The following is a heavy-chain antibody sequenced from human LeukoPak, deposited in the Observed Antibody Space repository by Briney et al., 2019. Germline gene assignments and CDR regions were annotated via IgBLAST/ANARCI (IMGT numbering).Heavy chain of an antibody. D-gene: IGHD3-9*01. J-gene: IGHJ3*02. Sequence: SETLSLTCTVSGGSISSYYWSWIRQPAGKGLEWIGRIYTSGSTNYNPSLKSRVTISVDTSKNQFSLKLSSVTAADTAVYYCATDILTGYHAFDIWGQGTMVTVSS. CDR2: IYTSGST. V-gene: IGHV4-4*07. CDR1: GGSISSYY. CDR3: ATDILTGYHAFDI.